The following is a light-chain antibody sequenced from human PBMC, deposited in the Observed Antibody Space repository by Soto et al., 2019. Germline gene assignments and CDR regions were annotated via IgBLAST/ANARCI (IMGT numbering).Light chain of an antibody. CDR3: HQYGSLPWT. CDR1: QSVSNNY. Sequence: TQSPSSLSLSPGERATLSCRASQSVSNNYLAWYQQKPGQAPRLLIYGASNRATGIPDRFSGSGSGTDFTLIISRLEPEDFALYHCHQYGSLPWTFGQGTKVDIK. V-gene: IGKV3-20*01. CDR2: GAS. J-gene: IGKJ1*01.